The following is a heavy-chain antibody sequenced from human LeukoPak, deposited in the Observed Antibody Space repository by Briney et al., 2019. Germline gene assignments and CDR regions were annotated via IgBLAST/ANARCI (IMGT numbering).Heavy chain of an antibody. J-gene: IGHJ4*02. CDR2: IQYDGSNQ. Sequence: GGSLRLSCTASGFTFSSYGMHWVRQAPGKGLEWVAYIQYDGSNQQYADSVKGRFSISRDRSKNIPYLQMNSLRAEDTAVYYCAKSTGHWVVGAHDYWGQGTLVTVSS. V-gene: IGHV3-30*02. CDR1: GFTFSSYG. D-gene: IGHD2-15*01. CDR3: AKSTGHWVVGAHDY.